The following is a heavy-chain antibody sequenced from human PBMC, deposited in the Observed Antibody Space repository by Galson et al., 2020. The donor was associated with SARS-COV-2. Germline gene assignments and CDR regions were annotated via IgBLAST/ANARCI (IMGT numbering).Heavy chain of an antibody. J-gene: IGHJ4*02. Sequence: SETLSLTCAVYGGSFSGYYWSWIRQPPGKGLEWIGEINHSGSTNYNPSLKSRVTISVDTSKNQFSLKLSSVTAADTAVYYCARQDYDILSKQTYYFDYWGQGTLVTVSS. CDR3: ARQDYDILSKQTYYFDY. CDR1: GGSFSGYY. D-gene: IGHD3-9*01. V-gene: IGHV4-34*01. CDR2: INHSGST.